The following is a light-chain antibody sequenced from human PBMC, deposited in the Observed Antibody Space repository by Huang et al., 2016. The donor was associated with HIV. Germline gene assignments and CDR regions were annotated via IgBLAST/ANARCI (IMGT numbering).Light chain of an antibody. J-gene: IGKJ4*01. CDR2: AAS. V-gene: IGKV1-9*01. CDR1: QGISSY. Sequence: IQLTQSPSSLSASVGDRVTITCRASQGISSYLAWYQQKPGKAPKLLIEAASTLQSGVPSRFSCGGSGTNFTLTISSLQPEDFATYYGQQLNSYPLTFGGGTEVEIK. CDR3: QQLNSYPLT.